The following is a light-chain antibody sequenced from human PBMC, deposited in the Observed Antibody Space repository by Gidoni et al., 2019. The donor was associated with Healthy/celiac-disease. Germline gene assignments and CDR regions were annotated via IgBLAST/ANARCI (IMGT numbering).Light chain of an antibody. CDR3: QQRSNWPLFT. CDR1: QSVSSY. V-gene: IGKV3-11*01. Sequence: ELVLTQSPATLSLSPGERATLSCRASQSVSSYLAWYQQKPGKDPRLLIYDASNRATCIPARFSGSGSGTDFTLTISSLEPEDFAVYYCQQRSNWPLFTFGPGTKVDIK. CDR2: DAS. J-gene: IGKJ3*01.